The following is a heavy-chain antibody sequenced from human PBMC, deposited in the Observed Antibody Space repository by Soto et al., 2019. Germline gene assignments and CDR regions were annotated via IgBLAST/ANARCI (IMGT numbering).Heavy chain of an antibody. CDR2: TSSSGVS. Sequence: PSETLSLTCTVSGGSISSYYWSWIRQPPGKGLEWIGYTSSSGVSKYKSSLKSRLTISVDTSQNHFSLKLNSVSAEYMGEYYCARLDLAYGGGYHFDYWGQGIQVTAPQ. CDR1: GGSISSYY. V-gene: IGHV4-59*08. D-gene: IGHD1-26*01. J-gene: IGHJ4*02. CDR3: ARLDLAYGGGYHFDY.